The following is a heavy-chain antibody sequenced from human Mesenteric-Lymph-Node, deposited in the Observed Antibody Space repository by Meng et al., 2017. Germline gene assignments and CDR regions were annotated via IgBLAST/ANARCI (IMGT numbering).Heavy chain of an antibody. Sequence: SVKVSCKAFGGTFSSYAISWVRQAPGQGLEWMGGIIPIFGTANYAQKFQGRVTITADESTSTAYMELSSLRSEDTAVYYCAREGEVYCSGGSCYSGYFQHWGQGTLVTVSS. CDR3: AREGEVYCSGGSCYSGYFQH. V-gene: IGHV1-69*13. CDR1: GGTFSSYA. D-gene: IGHD2-15*01. CDR2: IIPIFGTA. J-gene: IGHJ1*01.